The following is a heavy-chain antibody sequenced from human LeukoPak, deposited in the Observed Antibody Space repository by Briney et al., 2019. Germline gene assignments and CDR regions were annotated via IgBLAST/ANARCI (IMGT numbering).Heavy chain of an antibody. V-gene: IGHV4-59*01. CDR2: ISYSGII. D-gene: IGHD5-24*01. J-gene: IGHJ6*03. Sequence: SETLSLTCTVSDGSFSSDYWTWIRQPPGKGLEWIAYISYSGIITYNPSLKSRVTISLDTSKNQFSLRLTSVTAADTAVYYCARVYNSRAGYYYMDLWGKGTTVTVSS. CDR1: DGSFSSDY. CDR3: ARVYNSRAGYYYMDL.